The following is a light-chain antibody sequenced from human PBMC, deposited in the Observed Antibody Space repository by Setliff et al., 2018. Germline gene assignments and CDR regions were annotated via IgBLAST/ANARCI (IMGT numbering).Light chain of an antibody. Sequence: QSALPQPPSASGSPGQSVTISCTGTSSDVGGYNYVSWYQQRPGKAPKLMIYEVSKRPSGVPDRFSGSKSGSTASLTVSGLQAEDEADYYCSSYAGSLYVFGTGTKVTVL. CDR3: SSYAGSLYV. J-gene: IGLJ1*01. CDR1: SSDVGGYNY. CDR2: EVS. V-gene: IGLV2-8*01.